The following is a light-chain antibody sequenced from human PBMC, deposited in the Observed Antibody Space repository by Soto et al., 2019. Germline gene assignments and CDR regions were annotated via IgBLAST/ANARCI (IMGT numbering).Light chain of an antibody. Sequence: QSVLTQPPSVSGTPGQRVTISCTGSSSNIGAGYDVHWYQQLPGTAPKLLIYGNSNRPSGVPDRFSGSKSGTSASLAITGLQAEDEADYYCQSYDSSLSGWVFGGGTKVTVV. CDR2: GNS. CDR3: QSYDSSLSGWV. V-gene: IGLV1-40*01. J-gene: IGLJ3*02. CDR1: SSNIGAGYD.